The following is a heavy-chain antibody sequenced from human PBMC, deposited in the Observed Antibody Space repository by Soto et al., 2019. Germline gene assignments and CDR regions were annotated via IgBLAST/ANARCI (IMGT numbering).Heavy chain of an antibody. D-gene: IGHD6-6*01. CDR2: ISAYNGDT. Sequence: ASVKVSCKASGYTFTSYGITWLRQAPGQGLEWMGWISAYNGDTNYAQKVQGRVTMTTDTSTSTVYMELKSLKSDDTAVYFCARDQEYSTSGLYWFDLWGQGTLVTVSS. CDR1: GYTFTSYG. J-gene: IGHJ5*02. V-gene: IGHV1-18*04. CDR3: ARDQEYSTSGLYWFDL.